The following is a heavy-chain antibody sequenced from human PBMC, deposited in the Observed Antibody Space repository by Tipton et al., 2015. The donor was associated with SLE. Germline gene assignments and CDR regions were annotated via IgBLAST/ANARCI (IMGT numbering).Heavy chain of an antibody. CDR2: IKRDGSET. CDR3: VRDWYCTSTDCYYFDF. J-gene: IGHJ4*02. D-gene: IGHD2-2*01. V-gene: IGHV3-7*03. CDR1: GFVFSDYW. Sequence: SLRLSCAASGFVFSDYWMSWIRQAPGKGLERVANIKRDGSETYYLDSVKGRFTISRDNTENSLYLQMNSLGADDTAVYYCVRDWYCTSTDCYYFDFWGQGALVTVAS.